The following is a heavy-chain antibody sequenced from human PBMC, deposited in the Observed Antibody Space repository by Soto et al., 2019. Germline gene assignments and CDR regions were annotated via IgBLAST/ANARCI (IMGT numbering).Heavy chain of an antibody. D-gene: IGHD3-10*01. CDR2: ISAYNGNT. J-gene: IGHJ6*02. V-gene: IGHV1-18*01. Sequence: QVQLVQSGAEVKKPGASVKVSCKASGYSFTSYGISWVRQAPGQGLEWMGWISAYNGNTNDAKKLQGRVTMTTDTSTSTAYVELRSLRSDDTAVYYCARDNGFGESDVWGQGTTVTVSS. CDR1: GYSFTSYG. CDR3: ARDNGFGESDV.